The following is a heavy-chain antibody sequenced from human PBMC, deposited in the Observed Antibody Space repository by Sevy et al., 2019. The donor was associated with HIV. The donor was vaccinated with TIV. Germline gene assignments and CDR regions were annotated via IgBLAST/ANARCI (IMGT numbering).Heavy chain of an antibody. V-gene: IGHV3-30*18. CDR3: AKDHYYDILTGDATDAFDI. D-gene: IGHD3-9*01. CDR1: GFTFNSYD. Sequence: GGSLRLSCAVSGFTFNSYDMQWVRQAPGKGLEYEALISYDGGYKYYADSVRGRFTISRDNSENTLYLQMNTLRAEDTAVYYCAKDHYYDILTGDATDAFDIWGLGTMVTVSS. CDR2: ISYDGGYK. J-gene: IGHJ3*02.